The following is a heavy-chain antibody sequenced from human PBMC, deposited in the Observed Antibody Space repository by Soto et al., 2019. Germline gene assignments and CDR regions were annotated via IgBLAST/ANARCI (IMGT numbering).Heavy chain of an antibody. Sequence: QVQLQESGPGLVKPSQTLSLICTVSGDSISSDNYFWSWIRQPPGQGLEWVGYISIRGTPYYNPSLKSRVTNSLATSRNRFSLDMYSVTATDTAVYYCAREVNVVALSDAFDIWGQGTMVTVSS. CDR2: ISIRGTP. J-gene: IGHJ3*02. D-gene: IGHD2-8*01. CDR3: AREVNVVALSDAFDI. V-gene: IGHV4-30-4*01. CDR1: GDSISSDNYF.